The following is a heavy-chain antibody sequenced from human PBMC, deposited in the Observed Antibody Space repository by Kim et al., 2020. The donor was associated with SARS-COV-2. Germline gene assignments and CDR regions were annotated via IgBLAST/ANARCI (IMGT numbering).Heavy chain of an antibody. Sequence: GGSLRLSCAASGFTFSSYSMNWVRQAPGKGLEWVSSISSSSSYIYYADSVKGRFTISRDNAKNSLYLQMNSLRAEDTAVYYCARSIPAQYYDILTGYRTTGDWFDPWGQGTLVTVSS. V-gene: IGHV3-21*04. CDR1: GFTFSSYS. D-gene: IGHD3-9*01. CDR3: ARSIPAQYYDILTGYRTTGDWFDP. J-gene: IGHJ5*02. CDR2: ISSSSSYI.